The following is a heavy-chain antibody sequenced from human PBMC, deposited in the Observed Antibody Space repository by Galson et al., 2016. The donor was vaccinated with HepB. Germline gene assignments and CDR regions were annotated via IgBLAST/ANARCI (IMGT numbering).Heavy chain of an antibody. D-gene: IGHD6-13*01. CDR3: ARRWGSSWTPLRNYFGMDV. Sequence: QSGAEVKKPGESLKISCEVSEYYFTSYWIAWVRQLPGKGLELMGIIYPGDSHVRYSPPFQGQVTISADKSINTAYLQWSSLKASDTAMYYCARRWGSSWTPLRNYFGMDVWGQGTTVTVSS. CDR2: IYPGDSHV. V-gene: IGHV5-51*01. CDR1: EYYFTSYW. J-gene: IGHJ6*02.